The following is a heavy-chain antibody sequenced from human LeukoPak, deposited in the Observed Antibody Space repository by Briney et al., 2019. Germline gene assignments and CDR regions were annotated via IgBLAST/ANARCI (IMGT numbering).Heavy chain of an antibody. D-gene: IGHD3-16*01. CDR1: GYTFTSYY. Sequence: GASVKVSCKASGYTFTSYYMHWVRQAPGQGLEWMGIINPSGGSTSYAQKFQGRVTITADESTSTAYMELSSLRSEDTAVYYCARDGGDYWGQGTLVTVSS. CDR2: INPSGGST. CDR3: ARDGGDY. V-gene: IGHV1-46*01. J-gene: IGHJ4*02.